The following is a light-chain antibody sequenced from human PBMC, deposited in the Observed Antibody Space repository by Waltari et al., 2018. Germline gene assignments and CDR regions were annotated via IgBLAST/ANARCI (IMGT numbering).Light chain of an antibody. V-gene: IGLV2-14*01. J-gene: IGLJ3*02. Sequence: QAALTPPAAASGSPGQSITLSCPGTTTDVGASTFVSWYQQHPGEVPKLLIYEVNNRPSGVSDRFSGSRSGNTASLTISGLLAEDEADYDCCSHSSSSTLVLFGGGTKVTVL. CDR3: CSHSSSSTLVL. CDR2: EVN. CDR1: TTDVGASTF.